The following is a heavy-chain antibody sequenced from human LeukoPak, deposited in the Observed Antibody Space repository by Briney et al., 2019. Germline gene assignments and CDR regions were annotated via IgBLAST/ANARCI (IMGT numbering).Heavy chain of an antibody. Sequence: AGESLRLSCAASGFTFSNYAMQWVRQAPGKGLEWVSLISSGGTYEYYADSVKGRFTISRDNSKNTLYLQLNSLRAEDTAVYYCARDSTYYYDSGSSGPHYFDSWGQGTLVTVSS. CDR1: GFTFSNYA. J-gene: IGHJ4*02. CDR3: ARDSTYYYDSGSSGPHYFDS. V-gene: IGHV3-30*04. CDR2: ISSGGTYE. D-gene: IGHD3-10*01.